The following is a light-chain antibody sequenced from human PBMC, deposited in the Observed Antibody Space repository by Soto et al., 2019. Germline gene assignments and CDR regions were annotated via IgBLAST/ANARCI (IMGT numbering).Light chain of an antibody. Sequence: QSVLTQPPSVSGAPGQRVTISCTGSSSNIGAGYDVHWYQQLPGTAPKLLIYGNSNRPSGVPDRFSGSKSGTSASLAITGLQAEDEADYSCQSDDSSLSGVVFGGGTKVTVL. CDR1: SSNIGAGYD. J-gene: IGLJ2*01. CDR3: QSDDSSLSGVV. CDR2: GNS. V-gene: IGLV1-40*01.